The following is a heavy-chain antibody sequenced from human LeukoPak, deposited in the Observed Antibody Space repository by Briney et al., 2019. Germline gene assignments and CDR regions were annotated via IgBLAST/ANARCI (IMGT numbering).Heavy chain of an antibody. J-gene: IGHJ4*02. Sequence: SETLSLTCTVSGGSISSGSYYWSWIRQPAGKGLEWIGRIYTSGSTNYNPSLKSRVTISVDTSKNQFSLKLSSVTAADTAVYYCARSRSSSSFDYWGQGTLVTVSS. CDR2: IYTSGST. CDR3: ARSRSSSSFDY. D-gene: IGHD6-6*01. V-gene: IGHV4-61*02. CDR1: GGSISSGSYY.